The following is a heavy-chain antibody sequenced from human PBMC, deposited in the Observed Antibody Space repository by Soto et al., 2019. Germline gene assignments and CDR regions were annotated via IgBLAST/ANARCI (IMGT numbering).Heavy chain of an antibody. CDR3: ARTTDNWFDP. J-gene: IGHJ5*02. CDR1: GFNISDNY. Sequence: GSLRLSCAASGFNISDNYMSWVRQAPGKGLEWLSVIYSVGNTYHVETLKGRFTISRDNTQNTLYLQMNSLRAEDTAVYYCARTTDNWFDPWGPGTLVTVSS. D-gene: IGHD1-1*01. V-gene: IGHV3-53*01. CDR2: IYSVGNT.